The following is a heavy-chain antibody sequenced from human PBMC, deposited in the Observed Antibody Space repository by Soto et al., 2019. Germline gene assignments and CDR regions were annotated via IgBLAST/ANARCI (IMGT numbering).Heavy chain of an antibody. CDR2: ISYDGSNK. CDR1: GFTFSSYG. Sequence: QVQLVESGGGVVQPGRSLRLSCAASGFTFSSYGMHWVRQAPGKGLEWVAVISYDGSNKYYADSVKGRFTISRDNSKNTLYLQMNSLRAEDTAVYYCAKDRDWTIFGVTRIDYWGQGTLVTVSS. J-gene: IGHJ4*02. V-gene: IGHV3-30*18. D-gene: IGHD3-3*01. CDR3: AKDRDWTIFGVTRIDY.